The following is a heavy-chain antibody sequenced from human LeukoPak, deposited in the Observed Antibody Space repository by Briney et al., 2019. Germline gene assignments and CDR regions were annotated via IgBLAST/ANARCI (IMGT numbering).Heavy chain of an antibody. J-gene: IGHJ4*02. Sequence: SSETLSLTCAVSGYSISSGYYWGWIRQPPGKGLEWIGSICHSGSTYYNPSLKSRVTISVDTSKNQFSLKLSSVTAADTAVYYCARDRYSYGVDYWGQGTLVTVSS. D-gene: IGHD5-18*01. CDR2: ICHSGST. CDR3: ARDRYSYGVDY. V-gene: IGHV4-38-2*02. CDR1: GYSISSGYY.